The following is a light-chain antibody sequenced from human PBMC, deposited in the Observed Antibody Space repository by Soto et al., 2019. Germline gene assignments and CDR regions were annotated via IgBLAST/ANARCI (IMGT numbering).Light chain of an antibody. CDR3: QQSYSTLAWT. Sequence: DIQMTQSPSTLSASVVDRVTINFLSSQSISSWLAWYQQKPGKVPKLLIYAASTLQSGVPSRFSGSGSGTDFILTIRSLQPEDFATYYCQQSYSTLAWTCGQGTKGDIK. V-gene: IGKV1-39*01. CDR1: QSISSW. J-gene: IGKJ1*01. CDR2: AAS.